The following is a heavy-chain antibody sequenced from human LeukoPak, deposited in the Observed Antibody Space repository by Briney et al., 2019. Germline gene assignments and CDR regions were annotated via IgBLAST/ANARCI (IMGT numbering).Heavy chain of an antibody. CDR2: IYYSGST. J-gene: IGHJ4*02. D-gene: IGHD3-9*01. Sequence: SETLSLTCTVSGGSISSGDYYWNWIRQPPGTGLEWIGYIYYSGSTFYNPSLVSRVTISVDTSKNQFSLKLSSVTTPDTAMYYCARVPTGYYPFDYWGQGTLVTVSS. CDR3: ARVPTGYYPFDY. CDR1: GGSISSGDYY. V-gene: IGHV4-30-4*01.